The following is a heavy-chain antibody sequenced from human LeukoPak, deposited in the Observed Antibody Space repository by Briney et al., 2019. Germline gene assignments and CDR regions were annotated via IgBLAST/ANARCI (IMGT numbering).Heavy chain of an antibody. CDR3: ARVHPAPDFGDSDY. V-gene: IGHV1-18*01. Sequence: GASVNVSCKASGYTFTSYSISWVRQAPGQGLEWMGWISAYNGNTNYAQKLQGRVTMTTDTSTSTAYMELRSLRSDDTAVYYCARVHPAPDFGDSDYWGQGTLVTVSS. CDR2: ISAYNGNT. D-gene: IGHD3-10*01. J-gene: IGHJ4*02. CDR1: GYTFTSYS.